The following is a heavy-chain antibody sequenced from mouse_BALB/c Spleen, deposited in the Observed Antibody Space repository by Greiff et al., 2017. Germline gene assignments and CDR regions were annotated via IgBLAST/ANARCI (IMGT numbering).Heavy chain of an antibody. CDR3: AREYYGYGQGAMDY. CDR2: ISSGSSTI. J-gene: IGHJ4*01. V-gene: IGHV5-17*02. CDR1: GFTFSSFG. Sequence: EVQGVESGGGLVQPGGSRKLSCAASGFTFSSFGMHWVRQAPEKGLEWVAYISSGSSTIYYADTVKGRFTISRDNPKNTLFLQMTSLRSEDTAMYYCAREYYGYGQGAMDYWGQGTSVTVSS. D-gene: IGHD1-2*01.